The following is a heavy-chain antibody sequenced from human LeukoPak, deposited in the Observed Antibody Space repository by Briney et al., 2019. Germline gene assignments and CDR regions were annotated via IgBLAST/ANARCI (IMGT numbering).Heavy chain of an antibody. Sequence: GGSLRLSCAASGFTFSIYSMHWVRQAPGKGPEWVSSIRSSSSYIYYAASVKGRFTISRDNAKNSLYLQMNSLRAEDTAVYYCARAEGYGATDYWGQGTLVTVSS. CDR2: IRSSSSYI. V-gene: IGHV3-21*01. J-gene: IGHJ4*02. CDR1: GFTFSIYS. CDR3: ARAEGYGATDY. D-gene: IGHD1-26*01.